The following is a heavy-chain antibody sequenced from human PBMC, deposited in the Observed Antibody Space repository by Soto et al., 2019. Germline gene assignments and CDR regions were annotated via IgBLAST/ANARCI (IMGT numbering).Heavy chain of an antibody. J-gene: IGHJ6*03. CDR3: AKGSSVVHHMAV. V-gene: IGHV3-23*01. D-gene: IGHD6-6*01. CDR1: GFTFSDYA. Sequence: PGGSLRLSCAGYGFTFSDYAMTWVRQAPGRGLEWVSFVSASAIETYSADSVRGRFTISRDNSKNRLFLQMNDLRGEDKAVYYCAKGSSVVHHMAVWGRGTTVTVSS. CDR2: VSASAIET.